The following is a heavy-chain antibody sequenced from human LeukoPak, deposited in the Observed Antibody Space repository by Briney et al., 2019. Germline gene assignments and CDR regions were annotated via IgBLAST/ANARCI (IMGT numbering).Heavy chain of an antibody. Sequence: ASVKVSCKASGYTFTSYDINWVRQATGQGLEWMGWMNPNSGNTGYAQKFQGRVTITRNTSISTAYMELSSLRSEDTAAYYCARARYSSGRPAFDIWGQGTMVTVSS. D-gene: IGHD6-19*01. CDR3: ARARYSSGRPAFDI. CDR1: GYTFTSYD. J-gene: IGHJ3*02. V-gene: IGHV1-8*03. CDR2: MNPNSGNT.